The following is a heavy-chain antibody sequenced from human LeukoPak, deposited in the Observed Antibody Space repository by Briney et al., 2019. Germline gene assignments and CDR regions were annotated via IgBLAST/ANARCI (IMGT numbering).Heavy chain of an antibody. CDR2: IYYSGST. J-gene: IGHJ5*02. D-gene: IGHD1-1*01. CDR3: ARPVPSRLGWFDP. CDR1: GGSISSSPYY. Sequence: SETLSLTCTVSGGSISSSPYYWGWIRQPPGKGLEWIGTIYYSGSTYYNPSLKSRVTISVDTSKNQFSLKLTSVTAADTAVYYCARPVPSRLGWFDPWGQGTMVTVSS. V-gene: IGHV4-39*01.